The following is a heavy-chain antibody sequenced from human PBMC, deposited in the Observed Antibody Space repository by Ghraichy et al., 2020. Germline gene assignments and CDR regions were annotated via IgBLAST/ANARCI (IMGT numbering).Heavy chain of an antibody. D-gene: IGHD6-13*01. V-gene: IGHV1-18*01. CDR2: INTYNGDT. Sequence: ASVKVSCKSSGYIFNSYGINWVRQAPGQGLDWMGWINTYNGDTKYAQKVHGRVTLTADTSTSIVYMELTSLRSDDTAVYYCARDRESSSWYAVVHSRPKPFDPWGQGTLVTVSS. CDR1: GYIFNSYG. CDR3: ARDRESSSWYAVVHSRPKPFDP. J-gene: IGHJ5*02.